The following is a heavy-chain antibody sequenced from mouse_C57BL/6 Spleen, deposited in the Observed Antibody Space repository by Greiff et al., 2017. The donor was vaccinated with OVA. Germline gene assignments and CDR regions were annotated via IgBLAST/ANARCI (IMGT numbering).Heavy chain of an antibody. Sequence: QVQLQQPGAELVMPGASVKLSCKASGYTFTSYWMHWVKQRPGQGLEWIGEIDPSDSYTNYNQKFKGKSTLTVDKSSSTAYMQLSSLTSEDSAVYYCASYYYCSSYGYFEVWGTGTTVTVSS. CDR2: IDPSDSYT. CDR1: GYTFTSYW. D-gene: IGHD1-1*01. J-gene: IGHJ1*03. V-gene: IGHV1-69*01. CDR3: ASYYYCSSYGYFEV.